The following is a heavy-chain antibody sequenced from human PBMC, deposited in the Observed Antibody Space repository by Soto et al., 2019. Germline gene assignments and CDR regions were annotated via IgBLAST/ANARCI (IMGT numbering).Heavy chain of an antibody. CDR2: IRSDGDTT. CDR3: AKGKGVGATTDGANC. V-gene: IGHV3-23*01. D-gene: IGHD1-26*01. J-gene: IGHJ4*02. Sequence: EVQVLESGGGLVQPGGSLRLSCAASGFPFSSYGMNWVRQAPGKGLEWVSGIRSDGDTTYNADSVQGRFTVSRDTSKNTAYLQMNSLRAEDTAVYYCAKGKGVGATTDGANCWGQGTLVTV. CDR1: GFPFSSYG.